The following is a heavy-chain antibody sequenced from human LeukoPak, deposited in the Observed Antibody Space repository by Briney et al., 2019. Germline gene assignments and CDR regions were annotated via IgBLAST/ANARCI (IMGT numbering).Heavy chain of an antibody. V-gene: IGHV1-58*02. CDR2: IVVGSGNT. D-gene: IGHD3-10*01. CDR1: GFTFTSSA. Sequence: SVKVSCKASGFTFTSSAMQWVRQARGQRLKWIGWIVVGSGNTNYAQKFQERVTITRDMSTSTAYMELSSLRSEDTAVYYCAADHYYGSGSYYADFDYWGQGTLVTVSS. CDR3: AADHYYGSGSYYADFDY. J-gene: IGHJ4*02.